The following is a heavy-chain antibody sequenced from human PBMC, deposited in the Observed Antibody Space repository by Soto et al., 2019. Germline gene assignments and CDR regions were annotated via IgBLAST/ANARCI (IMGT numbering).Heavy chain of an antibody. J-gene: IGHJ5*02. Sequence: PSETLSLTCAVSCGSISSSNWWSWVRQPPGKGLEWIGEIYHSGSTNYNPSLKSRVTISVDKSKNQFSLKLSSVTAADTAVYYCARVEDCSGGSCYSDWFDPWGQGTLVTVSS. CDR2: IYHSGST. CDR1: CGSISSSNW. V-gene: IGHV4-4*02. CDR3: ARVEDCSGGSCYSDWFDP. D-gene: IGHD2-15*01.